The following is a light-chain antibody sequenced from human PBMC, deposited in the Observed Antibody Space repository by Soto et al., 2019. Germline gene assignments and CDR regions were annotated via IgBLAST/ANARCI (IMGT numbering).Light chain of an antibody. CDR2: GAS. CDR3: QQYGRSPGT. Sequence: EIVLTQSPGTLSLSPGESATLPCRASQSVSSSYLAWYQQKPGQAPRLLIYGASSRATGIPDRFSGSGSGTDFTLTISRLEPEDFEVYYCQQYGRSPGTFGQGTKVDI. V-gene: IGKV3-20*01. J-gene: IGKJ1*01. CDR1: QSVSSSY.